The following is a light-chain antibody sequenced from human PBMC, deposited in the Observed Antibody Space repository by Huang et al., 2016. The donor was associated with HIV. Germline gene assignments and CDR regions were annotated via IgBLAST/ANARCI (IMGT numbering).Light chain of an antibody. CDR1: HDIRNF. V-gene: IGKV1-33*01. J-gene: IGKJ4*01. Sequence: DIQLTQSPVSLSLSVGDRVTISCQSSHDIRNFLNWYQQKPGKAPKLLIDEASYLQTGVPSRFSASGSGTDFTLTISSLHPEDLATYFCQQYESVPLTFGGGTKVQIK. CDR3: QQYESVPLT. CDR2: EAS.